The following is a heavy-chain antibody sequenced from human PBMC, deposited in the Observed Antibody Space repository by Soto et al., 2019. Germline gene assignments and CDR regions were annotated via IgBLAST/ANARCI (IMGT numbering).Heavy chain of an antibody. D-gene: IGHD3-3*01. V-gene: IGHV4-59*01. Sequence: SETLSLTCTVSGGSISSYYWSWIRQPPGKGLEWIGYIYYSGSTNYNPSLKSRVTISVDTSKNQFSLKLSSVTAADTAVYYCARATLRFLEWSPNYFDYWGQGTLVTVSS. CDR1: GGSISSYY. CDR2: IYYSGST. CDR3: ARATLRFLEWSPNYFDY. J-gene: IGHJ4*02.